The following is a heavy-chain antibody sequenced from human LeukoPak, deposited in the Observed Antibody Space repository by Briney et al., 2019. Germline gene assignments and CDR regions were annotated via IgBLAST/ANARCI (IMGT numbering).Heavy chain of an antibody. V-gene: IGHV1-18*01. CDR2: ISAYNGNA. CDR1: GYTFTSYA. CDR3: ARGGRRGQLNLDY. Sequence: ASVKVSCKASGYTFTSYAISWVRQAPGQGLEWVGWISAYNGNANYAQNLQGRVTMTTNTSTSTAYMELRSLRSDDTAVYYCARGGRRGQLNLDYWGQGTLVTVSS. D-gene: IGHD6-13*01. J-gene: IGHJ4*02.